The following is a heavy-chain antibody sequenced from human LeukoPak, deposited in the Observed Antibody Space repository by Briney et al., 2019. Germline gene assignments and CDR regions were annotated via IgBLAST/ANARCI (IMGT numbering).Heavy chain of an antibody. CDR1: GGSFSGYY. CDR2: IYHSGST. J-gene: IGHJ5*02. D-gene: IGHD2-2*02. CDR3: ARVPAYYTNWFDP. V-gene: IGHV4-34*01. Sequence: SETLSLTCAVYGGSFSGYYWSWIRQPPGKGLEWIGYIYHSGSTYYNPSLKSRVTISVDRSKNQFSLKLSSVTAADTAVYYCARVPAYYTNWFDPWGQGTLVTVSS.